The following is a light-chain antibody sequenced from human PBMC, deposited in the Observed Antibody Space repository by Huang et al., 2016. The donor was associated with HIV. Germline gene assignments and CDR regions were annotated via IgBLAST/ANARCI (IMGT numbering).Light chain of an antibody. V-gene: IGKV1-39*01. CDR1: QNINSY. Sequence: DIQMTQSPSSLSASVGDRVTMTCRTSQNINSYLNWYHKKPGKAPKVLIYGASNWQGGVPSRFSGSGSGTDFSLTITSLQPEDFGTYYCQQSLISPPAFGPGTRVDVK. CDR2: GAS. J-gene: IGKJ3*01. CDR3: QQSLISPPA.